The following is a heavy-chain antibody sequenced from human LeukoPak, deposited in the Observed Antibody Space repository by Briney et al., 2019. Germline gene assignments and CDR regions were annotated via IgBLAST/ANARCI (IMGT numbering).Heavy chain of an antibody. CDR1: GGTFSSYA. Sequence: AASVKVSCKASGGTFSSYAISWVRQAPGQGLEWMGGIIPIFGTANYAQKFQGRVTITADKSTSTAYMELSSLRSEDTAVYYCAREYSSSSYVYYYMDVWGKGTTVIVSS. D-gene: IGHD6-6*01. CDR2: IIPIFGTA. J-gene: IGHJ6*03. CDR3: AREYSSSSYVYYYMDV. V-gene: IGHV1-69*06.